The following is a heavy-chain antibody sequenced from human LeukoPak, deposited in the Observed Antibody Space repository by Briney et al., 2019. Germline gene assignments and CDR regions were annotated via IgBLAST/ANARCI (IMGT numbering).Heavy chain of an antibody. CDR2: IGPDGGTT. CDR3: ARGAQLTDC. V-gene: IGHV3-64*01. Sequence: GGSLRLSCAASGFTFYTYGMHWVRQAPGKGLEYVSGIGPDGGTTYYANSVKGRFTISRDNSKNMLYLQMGSLTADDMAVYYCARGAQLTDCWGQGTLVTVSS. D-gene: IGHD6-13*01. J-gene: IGHJ4*02. CDR1: GFTFYTYG.